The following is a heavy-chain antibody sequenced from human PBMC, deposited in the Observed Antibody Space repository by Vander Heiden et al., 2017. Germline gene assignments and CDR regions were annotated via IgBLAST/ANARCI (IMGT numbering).Heavy chain of an antibody. J-gene: IGHJ6*02. V-gene: IGHV3-23*01. Sequence: EVQLLESGGGLVQPGGSLRLSCAASGFTFSSYAMSWVRQAPGKGLEWVSAISGSGDSTYYADSVKGRFTISRDNSKNTLYLQMNSLRAEDTAVYYCAKAAILGGYYYYGMDVWGQGTTVTVSS. CDR3: AKAAILGGYYYYGMDV. CDR1: GFTFSSYA. CDR2: ISGSGDST.